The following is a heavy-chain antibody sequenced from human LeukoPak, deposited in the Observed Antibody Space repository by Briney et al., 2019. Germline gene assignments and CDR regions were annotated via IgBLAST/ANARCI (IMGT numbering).Heavy chain of an antibody. D-gene: IGHD2-2*01. CDR2: ISYDGSNK. CDR3: ARQYCSSTSCSPGYHAFDI. CDR1: GFTFSSYA. J-gene: IGHJ3*02. V-gene: IGHV3-30-3*01. Sequence: GRSLRLSCAASGFTFSSYAMHWVRQVPGKGLEWVAVISYDGSNKYYADSVKGRFTISRDNSKNTLYLQMNSLRAEDTAVYYCARQYCSSTSCSPGYHAFDIWGQGTMVTVSS.